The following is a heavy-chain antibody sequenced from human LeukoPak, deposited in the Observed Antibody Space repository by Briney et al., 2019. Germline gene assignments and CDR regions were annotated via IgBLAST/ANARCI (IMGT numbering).Heavy chain of an antibody. D-gene: IGHD2-15*01. CDR3: ARQHCSGGSCYSVFDY. V-gene: IGHV5-51*01. CDR1: GYNFTSYW. Sequence: GESLKISCKGSGYNFTSYWIGWVRQMPGKGLEWMGVIYPGDSDTRYSPSFQGQVAISADKSISTAYLQWSSLRASDTAMYYCARQHCSGGSCYSVFDYWGQGTLVTVSS. J-gene: IGHJ4*02. CDR2: IYPGDSDT.